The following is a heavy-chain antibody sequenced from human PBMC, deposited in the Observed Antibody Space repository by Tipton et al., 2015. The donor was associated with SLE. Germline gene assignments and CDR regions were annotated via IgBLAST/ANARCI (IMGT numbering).Heavy chain of an antibody. CDR3: ATLREGDY. CDR1: GFTFSSYA. CDR2: ISGSGGTT. J-gene: IGHJ4*02. Sequence: SLRLSCAASGFTFSSYAMSWVRQAPGKGLEWVSAISGSGGTTYYADSVKGRFTISRDNSKNTLHLQMNSLRAEDTAVYYCATLREGDYWGQGTLVTVSS. D-gene: IGHD1-26*01. V-gene: IGHV3-23*01.